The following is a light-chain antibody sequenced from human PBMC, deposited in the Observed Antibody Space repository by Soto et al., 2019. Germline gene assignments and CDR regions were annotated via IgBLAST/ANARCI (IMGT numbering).Light chain of an antibody. V-gene: IGKV4-1*01. J-gene: IGKJ4*01. CDR3: QIYYTTLAPT. CDR2: WAS. CDR1: LSVFYSSNNQNY. Sequence: DIVMTQSPDSLTVSRGERATINCKSSLSVFYSSNNQNYLAWYQHKPGQPPKLLIYWASTRESGVPDRFSGSGSGTDFTLTISSLQAEDVAVYDIQIYYTTLAPTFGGGTKVEIK.